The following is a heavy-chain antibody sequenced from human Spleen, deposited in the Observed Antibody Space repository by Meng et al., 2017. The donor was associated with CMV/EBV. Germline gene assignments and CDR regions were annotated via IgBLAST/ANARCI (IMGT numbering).Heavy chain of an antibody. CDR1: GGSISSRTYY. J-gene: IGHJ4*02. Sequence: SETLSLTCTVSGGSISSRTYYWGWIRQPPGKGLEWIGSIFYSGSTYYNPSLKSRVTISVDTSKNQFSLKLSSVTAADTAVYYCARDGCSSTSCPIDYWGQGTLVTVSS. D-gene: IGHD2-2*01. CDR3: ARDGCSSTSCPIDY. CDR2: IFYSGST. V-gene: IGHV4-39*07.